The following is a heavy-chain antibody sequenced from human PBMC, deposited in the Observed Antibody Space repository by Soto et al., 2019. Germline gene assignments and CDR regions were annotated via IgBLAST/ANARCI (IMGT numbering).Heavy chain of an antibody. CDR2: IKQDGSEK. J-gene: IGHJ4*02. CDR3: ARGAFDYGSESDYNTPFDY. Sequence: GGSLRLSCAASGFTFSSYWMSWVRQAPGKGLEWVANIKQDGSEKYYVDSVKGRVTITTDTSTSTVYMELRSLTSDDTAVYYCARGAFDYGSESDYNTPFDYWGQGTLVTVSS. D-gene: IGHD3-10*01. CDR1: GFTFSSYW. V-gene: IGHV3-7*03.